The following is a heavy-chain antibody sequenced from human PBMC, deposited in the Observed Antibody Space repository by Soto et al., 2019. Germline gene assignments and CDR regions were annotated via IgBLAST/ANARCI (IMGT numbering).Heavy chain of an antibody. D-gene: IGHD6-6*01. V-gene: IGHV4-30-2*06. CDR1: GASISSGGYS. J-gene: IGHJ5*02. Sequence: PSETLSLTCAVSGASISSGGYSWSWIRQSPGRGLMYIGYIYHNGATYYNPSLKSRVTISVDRSKNQFSLKLSSVTAADTAVYYCARYSSSPSRNWFDPWGQGTLVTVSS. CDR3: ARYSSSPSRNWFDP. CDR2: IYHNGAT.